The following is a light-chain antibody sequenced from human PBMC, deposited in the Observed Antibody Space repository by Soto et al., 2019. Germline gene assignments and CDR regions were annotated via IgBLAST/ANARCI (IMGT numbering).Light chain of an antibody. Sequence: EIVSTQPPGTPSLSPGERATLSCSASQSVNSIYLAWYQQKPGQAPRLLIYGASSRATGIPDRFSGSGSGTDFTLTISRLEPEDFALYYCQQYGGSPRTFGQGTKVDNK. CDR2: GAS. J-gene: IGKJ1*01. CDR3: QQYGGSPRT. V-gene: IGKV3-20*01. CDR1: QSVNSIY.